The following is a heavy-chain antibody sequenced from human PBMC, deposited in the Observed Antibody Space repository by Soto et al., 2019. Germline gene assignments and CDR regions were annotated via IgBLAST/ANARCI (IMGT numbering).Heavy chain of an antibody. V-gene: IGHV3-33*01. D-gene: IGHD5-18*01. J-gene: IGHJ6*02. CDR3: ARTLDTAMENYYYYYGMDV. Sequence: PGGSLRLSCAASGFTFSSYGMHWVRQAPGKGLEGVAVIWYDGSNKYYADSVKGRSTISRDNSKNTLYLQMNSLRAEDTAVYYCARTLDTAMENYYYYYGMDVWGQGTTVTVSS. CDR2: IWYDGSNK. CDR1: GFTFSSYG.